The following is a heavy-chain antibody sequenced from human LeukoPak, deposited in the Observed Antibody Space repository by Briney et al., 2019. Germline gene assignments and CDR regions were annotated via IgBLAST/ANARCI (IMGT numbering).Heavy chain of an antibody. CDR3: AKGTYCGGDCYPQAPNYYFGMDV. Sequence: PGGSLRLSCAASGFTFSSYGMHWVRQAPGKGLEWVAIISYDGSNKYYADSVKGRFTISRDNSKNTLCLQMNSLRAEDTAVYYCAKGTYCGGDCYPQAPNYYFGMDVWGQGTTVTVSS. J-gene: IGHJ6*02. D-gene: IGHD2-21*02. CDR1: GFTFSSYG. CDR2: ISYDGSNK. V-gene: IGHV3-30*18.